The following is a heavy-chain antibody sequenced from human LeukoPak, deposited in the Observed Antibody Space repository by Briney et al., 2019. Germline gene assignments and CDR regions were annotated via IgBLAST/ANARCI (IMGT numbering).Heavy chain of an antibody. D-gene: IGHD2-21*02. Sequence: ASVKVSCKASGYTLTSYGISWVRQAPGQGLEWMGWISAYNGNTNYAQKLQGSVTMTTDTSTSTAYMELRSLRSDDTAVYYCARDRAIVVVTAPCDYWGQGTLVTVSS. CDR1: GYTLTSYG. CDR2: ISAYNGNT. J-gene: IGHJ4*02. CDR3: ARDRAIVVVTAPCDY. V-gene: IGHV1-18*01.